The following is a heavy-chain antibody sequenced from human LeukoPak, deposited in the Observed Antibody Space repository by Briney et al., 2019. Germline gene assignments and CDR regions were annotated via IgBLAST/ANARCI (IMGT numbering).Heavy chain of an antibody. D-gene: IGHD3-3*01. Sequence: PGGSLRLSCAASEFTLDDYGMSWVRQAPGKGLEWVFGISWNGGNTGYADSVKGRFTISRDNAKNSVYLQMNSLRVEDTALYYCARDGGKYYDFWSGYRPWGQGTMVIVSS. CDR3: ARDGGKYYDFWSGYRP. CDR2: ISWNGGNT. CDR1: EFTLDDYG. V-gene: IGHV3-20*04. J-gene: IGHJ3*01.